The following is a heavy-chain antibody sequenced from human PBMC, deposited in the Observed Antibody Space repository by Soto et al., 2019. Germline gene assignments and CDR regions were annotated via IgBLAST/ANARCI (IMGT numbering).Heavy chain of an antibody. Sequence: QITLKESGPTLVKPTQTLTLTCTFSGFSLSTNGVGVGWIRQPPGKALEWLALIYWNDDMRYSPSLKSRRTITKDTSKNQVVLTMTNVAPVDTATYYCAHRPSVTGTSDSWGQGILVTVSS. J-gene: IGHJ4*02. CDR2: IYWNDDM. D-gene: IGHD6-19*01. CDR3: AHRPSVTGTSDS. V-gene: IGHV2-5*01. CDR1: GFSLSTNGVG.